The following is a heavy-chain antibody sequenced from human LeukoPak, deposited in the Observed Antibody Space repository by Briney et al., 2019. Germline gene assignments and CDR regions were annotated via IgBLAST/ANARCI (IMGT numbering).Heavy chain of an antibody. Sequence: GGSLRLSCAASGFTFSSYAMSWVRQAPGKGLEWVSAISGSGGSTYYADSVKGRFTISRDNAKNSLYLQMNSLRPEDTAVYYCARAHSSSFDYWGQGTLVTVSS. CDR3: ARAHSSSFDY. CDR2: ISGSGGST. CDR1: GFTFSSYA. V-gene: IGHV3-23*01. D-gene: IGHD6-6*01. J-gene: IGHJ4*02.